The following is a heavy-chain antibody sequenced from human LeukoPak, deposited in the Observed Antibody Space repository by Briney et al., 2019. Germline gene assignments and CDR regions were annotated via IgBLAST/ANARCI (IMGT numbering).Heavy chain of an antibody. Sequence: ASVKVSCKASGYTFTSYDINRVRQATGQGLEWMGWMNPNSGNTGYAQKFQGRVTITRNTSISTAYMELSSLRSEDTAVYYCARVGYCSSTSCYKFYYYYMDVWGKGTTVTVSS. J-gene: IGHJ6*03. CDR2: MNPNSGNT. CDR1: GYTFTSYD. V-gene: IGHV1-8*03. D-gene: IGHD2-2*02. CDR3: ARVGYCSSTSCYKFYYYYMDV.